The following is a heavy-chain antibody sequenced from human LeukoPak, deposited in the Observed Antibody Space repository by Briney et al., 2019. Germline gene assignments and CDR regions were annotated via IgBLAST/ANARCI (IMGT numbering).Heavy chain of an antibody. J-gene: IGHJ4*02. CDR3: ARTITKLNYFDY. Sequence: PSETLSLTCTVSGGSISSSSYYWGWIRQPPGKGLEWIGSIYYSGSTYYNPSLKSRVTISVDTSKNQFSLKLSSVTAADTAVYYCARTITKLNYFDYWGQGTLVTVSS. CDR2: IYYSGST. V-gene: IGHV4-39*01. D-gene: IGHD5-12*01. CDR1: GGSISSSSYY.